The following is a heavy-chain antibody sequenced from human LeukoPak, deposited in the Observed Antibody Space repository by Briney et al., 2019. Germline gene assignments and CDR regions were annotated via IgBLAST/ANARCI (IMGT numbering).Heavy chain of an antibody. V-gene: IGHV5-51*01. CDR2: IYPGDSDT. CDR1: GYSFTSYW. CDR3: ARPPSAGTGDRYFDL. D-gene: IGHD6-13*01. J-gene: IGHJ2*01. Sequence: GESLKISCKGSGYSFTSYWIGWVRQMPGKGLEWMGIIYPGDSDTRYSPSFQGQVTISADKSISTAYLQWSSLKASDTAMYYCARPPSAGTGDRYFDLWGRGTLVTVSS.